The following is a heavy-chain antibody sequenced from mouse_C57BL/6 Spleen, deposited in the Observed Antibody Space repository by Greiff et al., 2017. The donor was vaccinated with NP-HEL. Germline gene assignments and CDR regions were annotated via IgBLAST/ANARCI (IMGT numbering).Heavy chain of an antibody. CDR2: ISYDGSN. Sequence: EVQRVESGPGLVKPSQSLSLTCSVTGYSITSGYYWNWIRQFPGNKLEWMGYISYDGSNNSNPSLNNRISITRDTSKNQFFLKLNSVTTEDTATYYCARVYYDYDDGYYCDYWGQGTTLTVSS. J-gene: IGHJ2*01. V-gene: IGHV3-6*01. CDR1: GYSITSGYY. D-gene: IGHD2-4*01. CDR3: ARVYYDYDDGYYCDY.